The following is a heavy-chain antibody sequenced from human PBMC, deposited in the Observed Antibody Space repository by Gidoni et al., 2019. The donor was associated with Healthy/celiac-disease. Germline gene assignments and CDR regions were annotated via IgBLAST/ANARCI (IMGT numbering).Heavy chain of an antibody. CDR2: INHSGST. CDR3: ARGGRKNYYDSSGYYPRGFDP. V-gene: IGHV4-34*01. CDR1: GGSFRGYS. J-gene: IGHJ5*02. D-gene: IGHD3-22*01. Sequence: QVQLQQWGAGLLKPSETLSLTCAVYGGSFRGYSWSWIRQPPGKGLEWIGEINHSGSTNYNPSLKSRVTISVDTSKNQFSLKLSSVTAADTAVYYCARGGRKNYYDSSGYYPRGFDPWGQGTLVTVSS.